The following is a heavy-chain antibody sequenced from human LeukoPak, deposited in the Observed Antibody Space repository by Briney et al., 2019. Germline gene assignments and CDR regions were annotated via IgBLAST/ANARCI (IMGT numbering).Heavy chain of an antibody. V-gene: IGHV1-24*01. CDR3: ATGYYGSGSYYIDFDY. CDR1: GYTLTELS. CDR2: FDPEDGET. D-gene: IGHD3-10*01. Sequence: GASVKVSCKVSGYTLTELSMHWVRQAPGKGLEGMGGFDPEDGETIYAQKFQGRVTMTEDTSTDTAYMELSSLRSEDTAVYYCATGYYGSGSYYIDFDYWGQGTLVTVSS. J-gene: IGHJ4*02.